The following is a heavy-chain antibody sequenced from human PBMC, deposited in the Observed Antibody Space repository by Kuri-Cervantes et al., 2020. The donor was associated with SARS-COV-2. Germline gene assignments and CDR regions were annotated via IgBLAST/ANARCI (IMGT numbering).Heavy chain of an antibody. CDR3: VRDIGGVSGPKVFDF. J-gene: IGHJ4*02. V-gene: IGHV3-48*01. CDR1: GFNFNRYS. D-gene: IGHD3-16*01. Sequence: GESLKISCEGSGFNFNRYSMDWVRQAPGKGLEWVSSISSGSTFIKNAGSVKGRFTVARDNSKNSLFLQMTRLRADGTAVYYCVRDIGGVSGPKVFDFWGQGSLVTVSS. CDR2: ISSGSTFI.